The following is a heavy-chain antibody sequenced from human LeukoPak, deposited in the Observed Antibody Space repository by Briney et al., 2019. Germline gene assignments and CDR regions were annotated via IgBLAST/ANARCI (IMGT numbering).Heavy chain of an antibody. CDR1: VGTIISGCYT. J-gene: IGHJ5*02. D-gene: IGHD3-3*01. Sequence: KASESVYLTCAVSVGTIISGCYTWSWIRQPPGKGLEWNGYSYHSGSTYSNPSLKSRVTISVDRSKNQFSLKLSSVTAADTAVYYCARKGGFLEWLPYDNWFDPWGQGTLVTVSS. V-gene: IGHV4-30-2*01. CDR3: ARKGGFLEWLPYDNWFDP. CDR2: SYHSGST.